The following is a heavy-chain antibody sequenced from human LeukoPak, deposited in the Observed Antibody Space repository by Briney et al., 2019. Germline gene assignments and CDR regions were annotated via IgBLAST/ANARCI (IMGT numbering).Heavy chain of an antibody. D-gene: IGHD3-9*01. CDR3: ARHSIQGYDILTGSFDY. V-gene: IGHV4-61*02. CDR1: GVAISRGGYA. J-gene: IGHJ4*02. CDR2: IYTSGST. Sequence: SETLSLTCAVSGVAISRGGYAWNWIRQPPGTGLEWIGRIYTSGSTNYNPSLKSRVTISVDTSKNQFSLKLSSVTAADTAVYYCARHSIQGYDILTGSFDYWGQGTLVTVSS.